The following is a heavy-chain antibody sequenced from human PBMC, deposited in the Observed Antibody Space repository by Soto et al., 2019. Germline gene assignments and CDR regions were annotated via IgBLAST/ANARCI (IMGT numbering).Heavy chain of an antibody. Sequence: EVQLLESGGGLVQPGGSLRLSCAASGFTFSSYAMSWVRQAPGKGLEWVSGISGSGGRTYYADSVKGRFTISRDNSKNTLYLQMNSLRAEDTAVYYCVTTPYYESSGRWFDPWGQGTLVTVTS. CDR2: ISGSGGRT. CDR3: VTTPYYESSGRWFDP. CDR1: GFTFSSYA. J-gene: IGHJ5*02. D-gene: IGHD3-22*01. V-gene: IGHV3-23*01.